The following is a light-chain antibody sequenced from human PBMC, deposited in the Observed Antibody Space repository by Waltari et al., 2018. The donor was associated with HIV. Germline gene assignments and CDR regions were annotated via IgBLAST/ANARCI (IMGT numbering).Light chain of an antibody. CDR3: ASWDASLNGWV. Sequence: QSVVTQPPSVSGTPGQTVTISCSGSTSNIGIKTVNWYQHLPGTAPKRLIYGNYRRPSGFPDRFAAAKSGTSASLAISGLQSEDEADYYCASWDASLNGWVFGGGTKLTVL. CDR1: TSNIGIKT. J-gene: IGLJ3*02. CDR2: GNY. V-gene: IGLV1-44*01.